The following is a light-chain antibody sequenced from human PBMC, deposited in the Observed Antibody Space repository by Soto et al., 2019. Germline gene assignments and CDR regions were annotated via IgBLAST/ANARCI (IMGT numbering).Light chain of an antibody. CDR3: QQYDNSPIT. CDR2: GAS. J-gene: IGKJ5*01. CDR1: QSISSSF. Sequence: EIVLTQSPGILSLSPGEGASLSCGASQSISSSFLAWYQQKPGQAPRLLRYGASSRATGIPDRFSGTGSETEFTLTISRLEPEDFEVYYCQQYDNSPITFGQGTRLEIK. V-gene: IGKV3-20*01.